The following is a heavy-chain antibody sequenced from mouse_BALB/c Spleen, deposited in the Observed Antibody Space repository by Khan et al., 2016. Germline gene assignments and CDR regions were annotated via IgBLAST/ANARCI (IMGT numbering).Heavy chain of an antibody. CDR1: GYTFTIYT. CDR2: INPSSGYT. CDR3: ARSRRMGGNSRFGY. Sequence: QVQLQQSGAELARPGASVKMSYKASGYTFTIYTMHWVKQRPGQGLEWIGYINPSSGYTNYNQKFKDKATLTADKSSSTAYMQLSSLTSEDSAVXYCARSRRMGGNSRFGYWGQGTTLTVSS. D-gene: IGHD2-1*01. J-gene: IGHJ2*01. V-gene: IGHV1-4*01.